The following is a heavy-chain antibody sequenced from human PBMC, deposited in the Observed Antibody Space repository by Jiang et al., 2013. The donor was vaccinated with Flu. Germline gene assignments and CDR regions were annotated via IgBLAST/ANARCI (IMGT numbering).Heavy chain of an antibody. Sequence: EVQLLESGGGLVKPGRSLRLSCTASGFTFGDYAMSWFRQAPGKGLEWVGFIRSKAYGGTTEYAASVKGRFTISRDDSKSIAYLQMNSLKTEDTAVYYCTRWFGELLGYFDYWGQGTLVTVSS. CDR1: GFTFGDYA. CDR2: IRSKAYGGTT. CDR3: TRWFGELLGYFDY. V-gene: IGHV3-49*05. D-gene: IGHD3-10*01. J-gene: IGHJ4*02.